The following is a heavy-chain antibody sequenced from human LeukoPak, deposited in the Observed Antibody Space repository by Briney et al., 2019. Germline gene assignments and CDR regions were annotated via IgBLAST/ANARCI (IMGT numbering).Heavy chain of an antibody. D-gene: IGHD3/OR15-3a*01. CDR2: MNPNSGNT. V-gene: IGHV1-8*01. CDR3: ARALSWTTDSYYYMDV. J-gene: IGHJ6*03. Sequence: ASVKVSCKASGYTFTSYDINWVRQATGQGLEWMGWMNPNSGNTGYAQKFQGRVTMTKNASITTAYMELSSLRSEDTAVYYCARALSWTTDSYYYMDVWGKGTTVTVSS. CDR1: GYTFTSYD.